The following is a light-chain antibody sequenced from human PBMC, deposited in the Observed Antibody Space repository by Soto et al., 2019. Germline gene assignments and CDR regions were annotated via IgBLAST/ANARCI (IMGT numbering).Light chain of an antibody. CDR2: EVY. V-gene: IGLV2-8*01. Sequence: QSALTQPPSASGSPGRSVTTSCSGNRCDVGDYNSFSWYQQHPGKAPKLMLDEVYKRTPGVPDRFSGSKSSNAAFLTVSGHQAEDEDDYYCCSYVGSNIWVFGGGTKLTV. CDR1: RCDVGDYNS. CDR3: CSYVGSNIWV. J-gene: IGLJ3*02.